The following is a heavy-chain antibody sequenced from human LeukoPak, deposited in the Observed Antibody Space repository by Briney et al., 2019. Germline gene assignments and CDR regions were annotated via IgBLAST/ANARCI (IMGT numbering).Heavy chain of an antibody. CDR3: ASHYDSSGYFPDY. Sequence: GGSLRLSCAASGFTFSSYGMTWVRQAPGKGLEWVSYISSSSSTIYYADSVKGRFTISRDNAKNSLYLQMNSLRAEDTAVYYCASHYDSSGYFPDYWGQGTLVTVSS. CDR2: ISSSSSTI. J-gene: IGHJ4*02. V-gene: IGHV3-48*04. CDR1: GFTFSSYG. D-gene: IGHD3-22*01.